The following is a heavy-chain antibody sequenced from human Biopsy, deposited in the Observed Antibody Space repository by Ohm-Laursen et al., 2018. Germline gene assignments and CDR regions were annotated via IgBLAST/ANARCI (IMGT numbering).Heavy chain of an antibody. CDR2: IYSSGST. CDR1: GVSITTYY. V-gene: IGHV4-4*07. J-gene: IGHJ3*02. D-gene: IGHD3-22*01. CDR3: ARWTPEYDSSRYYLDAFDI. Sequence: PSDTLSLTYTVSGVSITTYYWSWIRQPAGKGLEWIGRIYSSGSTNYNPSLKSRVTLSMDTSKRQFPLKLSFVTAADTAVYYCARWTPEYDSSRYYLDAFDIWGQGTKVTVSS.